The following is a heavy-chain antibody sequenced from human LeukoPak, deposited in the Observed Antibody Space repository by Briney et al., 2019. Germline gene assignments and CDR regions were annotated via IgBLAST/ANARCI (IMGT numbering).Heavy chain of an antibody. J-gene: IGHJ3*02. CDR2: ISYDGSNK. CDR3: ASPHDSSGYYYDPAFDI. V-gene: IGHV3-30*19. Sequence: GGSLRLSCAASGFTFRNLGMHWVRQAPGKGLEWVAVISYDGSNKYYADSVKGRFTISRDNSKNTLYLQMNSLRAEDTAVYYCASPHDSSGYYYDPAFDIWGQGTMVTVSS. D-gene: IGHD3-22*01. CDR1: GFTFRNLG.